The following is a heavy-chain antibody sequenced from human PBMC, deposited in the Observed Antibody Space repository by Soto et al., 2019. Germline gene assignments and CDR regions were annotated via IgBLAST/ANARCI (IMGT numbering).Heavy chain of an antibody. CDR2: IGTAGDT. V-gene: IGHV3-13*01. J-gene: IGHJ6*03. CDR3: ARGGPSLLRYYYYYYMDV. Sequence: GGSLRLSCAASGFTFSSYYMHWVRQATGKGLEWVSAIGTAGDTYYPGSVKGRFTISRENAKNSLYLQMNSLRAGDTAVYYCARGGPSLLRYYYYYYMDVWGKGTTVTVSS. D-gene: IGHD2-15*01. CDR1: GFTFSSYY.